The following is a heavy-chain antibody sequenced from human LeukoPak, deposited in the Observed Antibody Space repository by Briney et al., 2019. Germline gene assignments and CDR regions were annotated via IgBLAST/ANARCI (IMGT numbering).Heavy chain of an antibody. D-gene: IGHD1-26*01. J-gene: IGHJ3*02. CDR3: ARVGKTDAFDT. CDR1: GFTVSSNY. V-gene: IGHV3-66*01. CDR2: IYSGGST. Sequence: GGSLRLSCAASGFTVSSNYMSWVRQAPGKGLEWVSVIYSGGSTYYADSVKGRFTISRDNSKNTLYLQMNSLRAEDTAVYYCARVGKTDAFDTWGQGTMVTVSS.